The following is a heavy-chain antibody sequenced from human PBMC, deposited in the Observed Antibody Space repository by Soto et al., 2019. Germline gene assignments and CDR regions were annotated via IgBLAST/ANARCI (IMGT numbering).Heavy chain of an antibody. V-gene: IGHV4-30-2*01. Sequence: PSETLSLTCAVSGGSISSGGYSWSWIRQPPGKGLEWIGYIYHSGSTYYNPSLKSRVTISVDRSKNQFSLKLSSVTAADTAVYYCASGTRGVAMADDAFDIWGQGTMVTVSS. CDR1: GGSISSGGYS. CDR3: ASGTRGVAMADDAFDI. J-gene: IGHJ3*02. CDR2: IYHSGST. D-gene: IGHD3-10*01.